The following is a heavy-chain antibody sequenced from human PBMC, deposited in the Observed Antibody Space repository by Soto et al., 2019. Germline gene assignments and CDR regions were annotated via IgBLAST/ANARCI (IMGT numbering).Heavy chain of an antibody. J-gene: IGHJ4*02. D-gene: IGHD2-15*01. V-gene: IGHV3-48*02. CDR2: IGSSGGFI. CDR1: GFTFSSYS. CDR3: ARVRVALVQSPDPFDY. Sequence: EVQLVESGGGLVQPGGSLRLSCAASGFTFSSYSMNWDRQAPGKGLEWVSYIGSSGGFIIYADSVKGRFTISRDNAKNSLYLQMNSLRDEDTAVYFCARVRVALVQSPDPFDYWGQGTLVTVSS.